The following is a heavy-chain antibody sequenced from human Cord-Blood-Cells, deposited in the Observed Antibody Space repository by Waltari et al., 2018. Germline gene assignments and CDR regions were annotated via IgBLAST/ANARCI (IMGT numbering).Heavy chain of an antibody. Sequence: QVQLQQWGAGLLKPSETLSLTCAVYGGSFSGYYWRWIRQLPGKGLEWIGEINHSGSTNYNPSLKSRVTISVDTSKNQFSLKLSSVTAADTAVYYCARYSTDSSGYYFDYWGQGTLVTVSS. CDR2: INHSGST. J-gene: IGHJ4*02. CDR3: ARYSTDSSGYYFDY. D-gene: IGHD3-22*01. V-gene: IGHV4-34*01. CDR1: GGSFSGYY.